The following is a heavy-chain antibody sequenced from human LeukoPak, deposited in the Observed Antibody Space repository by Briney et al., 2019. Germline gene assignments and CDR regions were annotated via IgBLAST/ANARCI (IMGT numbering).Heavy chain of an antibody. Sequence: ASVKVSCKASGYTFTCYGISWVRQAPGQGLEWMGWISAYNGNTNYAQKLQGRVTMTTDTSTSTAYMELSSLRSEDTAVYYCAQIPYYYGSGSYYGLFDYWGQGTLVTVSS. CDR2: ISAYNGNT. CDR3: AQIPYYYGSGSYYGLFDY. D-gene: IGHD3-10*01. V-gene: IGHV1-18*01. J-gene: IGHJ4*02. CDR1: GYTFTCYG.